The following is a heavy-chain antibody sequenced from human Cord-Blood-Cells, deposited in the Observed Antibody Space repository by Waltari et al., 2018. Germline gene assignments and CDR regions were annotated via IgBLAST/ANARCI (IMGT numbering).Heavy chain of an antibody. CDR1: GGSISSSNW. J-gene: IGHJ2*01. V-gene: IGHV4-4*02. Sequence: QVQLQESGPGLVKPSGTLSLTCAVSGGSISSSNWWSWVRQPPGKGLEWIGEIHHSGSTNSHPSLRSRVTISVDKSKNQFSLKLSSVTAADTAVYYCARLIAVAGTSYFDLWGRGTLVTVSS. D-gene: IGHD6-19*01. CDR2: IHHSGST. CDR3: ARLIAVAGTSYFDL.